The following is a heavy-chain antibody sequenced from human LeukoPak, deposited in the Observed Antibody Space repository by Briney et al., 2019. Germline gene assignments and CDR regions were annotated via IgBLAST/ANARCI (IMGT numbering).Heavy chain of an antibody. D-gene: IGHD3-10*01. CDR1: GGSFSGYY. J-gene: IGHJ5*02. V-gene: IGHV4-34*01. Sequence: SETLSLTCAVYGGSFSGYYWSWIRQPPGTGLEWTGEINHSGSTNYNPSLKSRVTISVDTSKNQFSLKLSSVTAADTAVYYCARVSSEMVRGVIWFDPWGQGTLVTVSS. CDR2: INHSGST. CDR3: ARVSSEMVRGVIWFDP.